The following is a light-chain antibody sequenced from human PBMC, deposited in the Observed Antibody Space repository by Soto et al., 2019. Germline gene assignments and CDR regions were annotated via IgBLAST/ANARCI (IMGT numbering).Light chain of an antibody. Sequence: QSVLTQPRSVSGSPGQSVTISCTGASNNVGGYNYVSWYQHHPGKVPQLIIYDVTKRPSGVPDRFSVSKSGNTASLTISGLQVEDEADYYCCSYAGTYTWIFGGGTKLTVL. CDR2: DVT. V-gene: IGLV2-11*01. CDR1: SNNVGGYNY. CDR3: CSYAGTYTWI. J-gene: IGLJ2*01.